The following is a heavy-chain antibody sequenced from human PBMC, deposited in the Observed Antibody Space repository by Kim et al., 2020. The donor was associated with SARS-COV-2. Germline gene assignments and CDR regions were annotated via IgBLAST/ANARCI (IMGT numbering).Heavy chain of an antibody. V-gene: IGHV3-30*04. J-gene: IGHJ6*02. Sequence: GGSLRLSCAASGFTFSSYAMHWVRQAPGKGLEWVAVISYDGSNKYYADSVKGRFTISRDNSKNTLYLQMNSLRAEDTAVYYCAREGMVRGEVDVWGQGTTVTVSS. CDR3: AREGMVRGEVDV. CDR1: GFTFSSYA. CDR2: ISYDGSNK. D-gene: IGHD3-10*01.